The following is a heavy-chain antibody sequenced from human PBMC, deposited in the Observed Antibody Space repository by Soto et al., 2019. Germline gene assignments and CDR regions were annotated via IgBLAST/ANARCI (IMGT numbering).Heavy chain of an antibody. CDR1: GFTFSDYW. D-gene: IGHD1-26*01. CDR2: IKQDGSEK. Sequence: GGSLRLSCAGSGFTFSDYWMNWVRQAPGKGLEWVANIKQDGSEKYYVDSVKGRFTISRDNAKNSLYLQMNSLRAEDTAVYYCARVGATTDYWGQGTLVTVSS. V-gene: IGHV3-7*03. J-gene: IGHJ4*02. CDR3: ARVGATTDY.